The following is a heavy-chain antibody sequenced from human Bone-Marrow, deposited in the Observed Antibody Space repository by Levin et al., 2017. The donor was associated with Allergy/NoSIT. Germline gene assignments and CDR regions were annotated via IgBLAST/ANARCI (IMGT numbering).Heavy chain of an antibody. CDR2: IYYSGST. D-gene: IGHD7-27*01. Sequence: SQTLSLTCTVSGGSFSGYYWSWIRQPPGKGLEWIGYIYYSGSTKYNPSLKSRVTISVDTSKNQFSLKLSSVTAADTAVYYCARDRTITTTGETYYDGMDVWGQGTTVTVSS. CDR3: ARDRTITTTGETYYDGMDV. J-gene: IGHJ6*02. V-gene: IGHV4-59*01. CDR1: GGSFSGYY.